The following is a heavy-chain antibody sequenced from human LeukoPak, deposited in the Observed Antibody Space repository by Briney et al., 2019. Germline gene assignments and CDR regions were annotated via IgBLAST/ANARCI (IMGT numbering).Heavy chain of an antibody. J-gene: IGHJ4*02. CDR1: GFGFSDAW. Sequence: GGSLRLSCAGSGFGFSDAWMSWVRQAPGKGLEWVGHIKSQTHGGTTDYAAPVKGRFTISRDDSKKTVYLQMNSLQTDDTGVYHCTTEFFGGVYNNWGQGTLVTVSS. V-gene: IGHV3-15*01. D-gene: IGHD1-14*01. CDR3: TTEFFGGVYNN. CDR2: IKSQTHGGTT.